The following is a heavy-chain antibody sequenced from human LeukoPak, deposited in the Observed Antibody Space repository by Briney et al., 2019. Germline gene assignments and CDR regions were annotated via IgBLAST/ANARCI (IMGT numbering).Heavy chain of an antibody. Sequence: GGSLRLSCAASGFTFSSYWITWVRQAPGKGLEWGANIRQDGGVKYYMDSAKGRFTLSRDNAKSSLYLQMNSLRVEDTAMYFCARTVVVVVGASDYFDYWGQGTLVTVSS. CDR1: GFTFSSYW. V-gene: IGHV3-7*03. D-gene: IGHD2-2*01. CDR2: IRQDGGVK. J-gene: IGHJ4*02. CDR3: ARTVVVVVGASDYFDY.